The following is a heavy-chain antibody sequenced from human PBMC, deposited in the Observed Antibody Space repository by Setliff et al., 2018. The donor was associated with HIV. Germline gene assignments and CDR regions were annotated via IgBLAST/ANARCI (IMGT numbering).Heavy chain of an antibody. V-gene: IGHV3-30*02. Sequence: GGSLRLSCAASGFTFSSYGMHWVRQAPGKGLEWVAFIRYDGSNKYYADSVKGRFTISRDNSKNTLYLQMNSLRAEDTAVYYCAKIQNPQGYYYDSNGFTVDYWGRGTLVTVSS. CDR1: GFTFSSYG. CDR2: IRYDGSNK. D-gene: IGHD3-22*01. CDR3: AKIQNPQGYYYDSNGFTVDY. J-gene: IGHJ4*02.